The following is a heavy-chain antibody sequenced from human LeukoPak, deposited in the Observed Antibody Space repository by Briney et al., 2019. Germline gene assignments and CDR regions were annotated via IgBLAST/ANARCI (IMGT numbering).Heavy chain of an antibody. CDR2: IYYSGST. J-gene: IGHJ5*02. CDR3: ATHVRGTGTTRWFDP. CDR1: GGSISSNNYY. Sequence: SETLSLTCTVSGGSISSNNYYWGWVRQPPGKGLEWIGSIYYSGSTYYNPSLKSRVTIPLDTSKNLFSLRLSSVTAADTAVYYCATHVRGTGTTRWFDPWGQGTLVTVPS. V-gene: IGHV4-39*01. D-gene: IGHD1-14*01.